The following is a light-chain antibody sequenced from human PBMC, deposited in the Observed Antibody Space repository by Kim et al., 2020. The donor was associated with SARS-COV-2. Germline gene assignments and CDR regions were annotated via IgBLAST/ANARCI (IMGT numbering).Light chain of an antibody. CDR1: SSNIGSNY. V-gene: IGLV1-47*01. CDR2: RNN. Sequence: QSVLTQPPSASGTPGQRVTISCSGSSSNIGSNYVYWYQQLPGTAPKLLIYRNNQRPSGVPDRFSGSKSGTSASLAISGLRSEDEAGYYCAAWDDSLSGREEFGRGAKHTDL. J-gene: IGLJ2*01. CDR3: AAWDDSLSGREE.